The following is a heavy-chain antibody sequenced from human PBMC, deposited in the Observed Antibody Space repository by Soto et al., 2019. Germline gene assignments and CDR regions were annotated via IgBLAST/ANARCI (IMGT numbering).Heavy chain of an antibody. V-gene: IGHV3-23*01. Sequence: GGSLRLSCAASGFTFSSYAMSWVRLAPGKGLEWVSGISGSGGSTYYADSVKARFTISRDNSKNTLYLQMNSLRAEDTAVYSCAKGSGYSTGWSFDYWGQGTLVTVSS. J-gene: IGHJ4*02. CDR3: AKGSGYSTGWSFDY. CDR1: GFTFSSYA. CDR2: ISGSGGST. D-gene: IGHD6-19*01.